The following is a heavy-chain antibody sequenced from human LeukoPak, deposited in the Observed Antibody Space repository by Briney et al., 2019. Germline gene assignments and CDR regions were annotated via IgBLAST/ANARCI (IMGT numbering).Heavy chain of an antibody. CDR1: GFTVSSNY. CDR2: IYSGGST. D-gene: IGHD3-9*01. V-gene: IGHV3-66*01. CDR3: ARGGEYYDILTGYFSTWYFDY. J-gene: IGHJ4*02. Sequence: GGSLRLSCAASGFTVSSNYMSWVRQAPGKGLEWVSVIYSGGSTYYADSVMGRFTISRDNSKNTLYLQMNSLRAEDTAVYYCARGGEYYDILTGYFSTWYFDYWGQGTLVTVSS.